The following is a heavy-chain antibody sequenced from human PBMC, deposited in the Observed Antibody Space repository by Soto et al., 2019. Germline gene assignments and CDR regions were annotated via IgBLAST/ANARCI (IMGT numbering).Heavy chain of an antibody. CDR2: VNPSGGHT. CDR1: GDTFTDYY. D-gene: IGHD2-21*02. J-gene: IGHJ4*02. CDR3: ARGGHVAVVTAALDY. V-gene: IGHV1-46*01. Sequence: QVQLVQSGAEVKKPGASVKVSCKASGDTFTDYYIHWVRQAPGQGLEWMGTVNPSGGHTTYAQHFLGRMTXSXXXPXXTIDMELTSLTSEDTAVYYWARGGHVAVVTAALDYWGQGTLVTVSS.